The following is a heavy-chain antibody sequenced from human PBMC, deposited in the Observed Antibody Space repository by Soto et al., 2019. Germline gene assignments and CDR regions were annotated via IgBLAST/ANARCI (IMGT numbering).Heavy chain of an antibody. D-gene: IGHD2-2*01. CDR1: GGTFSSYT. V-gene: IGHV1-69*02. J-gene: IGHJ4*02. CDR3: ASGIVVVPAAMGY. Sequence: SVKVSCKASGGTFSSYTISWVRQAPGQGLEWMGRIIPILGIANYAQKFQGRVTITADKSTSTAYMELSSLRSEDTAVYYCASGIVVVPAAMGYWGQGTLVTVSS. CDR2: IIPILGIA.